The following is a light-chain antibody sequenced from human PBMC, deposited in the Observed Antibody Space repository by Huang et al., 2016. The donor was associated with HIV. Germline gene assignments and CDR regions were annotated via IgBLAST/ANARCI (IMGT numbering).Light chain of an antibody. V-gene: IGKV3-20*01. CDR3: QQYGSSWT. Sequence: EIVLTQSPGTLSLSPGERATLSCRVSQSVSSSYLAWYQQKPGQAPRLLIYGASTRATGIPDRFSGSGSGTDFTLTISRLEPEDFAVYHCQQYGSSWTFGQGTKLEIK. CDR1: QSVSSSY. J-gene: IGKJ1*01. CDR2: GAS.